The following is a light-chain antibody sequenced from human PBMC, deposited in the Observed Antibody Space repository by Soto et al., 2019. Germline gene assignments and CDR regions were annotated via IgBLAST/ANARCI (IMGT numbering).Light chain of an antibody. J-gene: IGKJ1*01. CDR2: KAS. Sequence: DIKMTESPSTLYASVGDSVIIACRASESISNWLAWYQQKPGKAPNLLIYKASSLKSGVPLRFSGSGSGTEFTLTFNSLQPDDFATYYCQQYDTYGTFGQGTKVDIK. CDR3: QQYDTYGT. CDR1: ESISNW. V-gene: IGKV1-5*03.